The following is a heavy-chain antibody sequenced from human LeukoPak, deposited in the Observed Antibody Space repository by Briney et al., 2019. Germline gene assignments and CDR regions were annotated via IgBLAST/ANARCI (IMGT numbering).Heavy chain of an antibody. D-gene: IGHD6-19*01. Sequence: SETLSLTCAVSGGSISSSNWWSWVRQPPGKGLEWIGEIYHSGSTNYNPSLKSRVTISVDTSKNRFSLRLSSLTAADTAVYFCAGSGWSFDAFDIWGQGTMVTVSS. CDR3: AGSGWSFDAFDI. CDR2: IYHSGST. J-gene: IGHJ3*02. CDR1: GGSISSSNW. V-gene: IGHV4-4*02.